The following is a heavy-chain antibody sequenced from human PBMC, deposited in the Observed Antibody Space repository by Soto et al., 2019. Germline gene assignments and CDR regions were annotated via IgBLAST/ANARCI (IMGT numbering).Heavy chain of an antibody. CDR1: GFSFNNYA. J-gene: IGHJ4*02. CDR3: AKDKGLRGSSYFGD. Sequence: EVQLRQSGGGVVQPGGSLRLSCVASGFSFNNYAMTWVRQAPGKGLEWVSGISGSGDGPYYADSVKDRFSVSRDKSTSTVHLQMSSLRVEDTAVYYCAKDKGLRGSSYFGDWGQGALVIVSS. CDR2: ISGSGDGP. D-gene: IGHD3-16*01. V-gene: IGHV3-23*01.